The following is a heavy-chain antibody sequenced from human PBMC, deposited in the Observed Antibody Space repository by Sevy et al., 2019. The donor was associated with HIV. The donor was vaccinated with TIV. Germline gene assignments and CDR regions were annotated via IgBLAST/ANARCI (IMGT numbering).Heavy chain of an antibody. CDR3: AKDGDYYDFWSGYYHYYYYYGMDV. CDR2: ISYDGSNK. D-gene: IGHD3-3*01. Sequence: GGSLRLTCAASGFTFSSYGRHWVRQAPGKGLEWVAVISYDGSNKYYADSVKGRFTISRDNSKNTLYLQMNSRRAEDTAVYYCAKDGDYYDFWSGYYHYYYYYGMDVWGQGTTVTVSS. J-gene: IGHJ6*02. CDR1: GFTFSSYG. V-gene: IGHV3-30*18.